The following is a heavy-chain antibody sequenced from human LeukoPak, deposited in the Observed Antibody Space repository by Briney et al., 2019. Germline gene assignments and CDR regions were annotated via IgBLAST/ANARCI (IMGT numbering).Heavy chain of an antibody. V-gene: IGHV4-31*03. CDR1: GGSISSGGYY. J-gene: IGHJ4*02. Sequence: SETLSLPCTVSGGSISSGGYYWSWVRQHPGRGLEWIGYIYYSGSTYYNPSLNSRVTISVDTSKNQFSLKLSSATDADTAVYYCARDSHGYSSSSHLGYWGQGTLVTVSS. CDR3: ARDSHGYSSSSHLGY. D-gene: IGHD6-6*01. CDR2: IYYSGST.